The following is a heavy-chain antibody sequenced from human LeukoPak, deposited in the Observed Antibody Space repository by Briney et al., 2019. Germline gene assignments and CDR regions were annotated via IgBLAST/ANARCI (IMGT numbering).Heavy chain of an antibody. CDR3: ARGGTLSMGFDY. D-gene: IGHD3-10*01. Sequence: SETLSLTCTVSGGSISSSSYYWGWIRQPPGKGLEWIGSIYYSGSTYYNPSLKSRVTISVGTSKNQFSLKLSSVTAADTAVYYCARGGTLSMGFDYWGQGTLVTVSS. V-gene: IGHV4-39*07. CDR2: IYYSGST. CDR1: GGSISSSSYY. J-gene: IGHJ4*02.